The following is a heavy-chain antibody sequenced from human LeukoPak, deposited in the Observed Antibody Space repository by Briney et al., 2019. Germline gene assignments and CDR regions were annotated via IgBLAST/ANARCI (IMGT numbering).Heavy chain of an antibody. CDR2: ISLSGVT. J-gene: IGHJ4*02. V-gene: IGHV4-4*02. D-gene: IGHD1-26*01. CDR3: SRESGAFSPFGY. Sequence: PSGTLSLTCGVSGGSISSTNWWSWVRQPPGQGLEWIGEISLSGVTNYNPSLKSRVTMSLDRSKNHLSPTLTSVTAADTAVYYCSRESGAFSPFGYWGQGTLVTVSS. CDR1: GGSISSTNW.